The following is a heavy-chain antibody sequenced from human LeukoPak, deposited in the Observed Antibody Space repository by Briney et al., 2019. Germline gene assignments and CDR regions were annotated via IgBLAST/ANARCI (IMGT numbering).Heavy chain of an antibody. Sequence: GGSLRLSCAASGFTVSSNYMSWVRQAPGKGLEWVAVISYDGRNKYYADSVKGRFTISRDNSKNTLYLEMNSLRAEDTAVYYCAKDLGYYSSYYYGMDVWGQGTTVTVSS. V-gene: IGHV3-30*18. CDR2: ISYDGRNK. J-gene: IGHJ6*02. CDR3: AKDLGYYSSYYYGMDV. D-gene: IGHD4-11*01. CDR1: GFTVSSNY.